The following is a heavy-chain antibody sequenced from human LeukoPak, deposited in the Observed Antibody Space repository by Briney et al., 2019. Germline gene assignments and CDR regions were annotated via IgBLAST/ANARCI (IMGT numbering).Heavy chain of an antibody. J-gene: IGHJ4*02. D-gene: IGHD3-22*01. CDR3: ARDRYYYDSFYFDY. Sequence: SETLSLTCTVSGGPMSGYYWSWIRQPPGKGLEWIAYMYYSGNTNYNPSLKSRVTMSVDTSKNQFSLKLNSVTAADTAVYYCARDRYYYDSFYFDYWGQGTLVTVSS. CDR2: MYYSGNT. CDR1: GGPMSGYY. V-gene: IGHV4-59*01.